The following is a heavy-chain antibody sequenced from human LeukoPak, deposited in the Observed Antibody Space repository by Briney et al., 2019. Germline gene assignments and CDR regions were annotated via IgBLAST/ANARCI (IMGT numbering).Heavy chain of an antibody. CDR2: IKQDGSQR. J-gene: IGHJ4*02. CDR1: GFTFSDYW. D-gene: IGHD6-6*01. CDR3: ARRGGSSSRRSPIDY. Sequence: PGGSLRLSCTASGFTFSDYWMTWVRQAPGKGPEWVANIKQDGSQRCYVDSVWGRFTISRDNAKNSLFLQMNGLRAEDTAVYYCARRGGSSSRRSPIDYWGQGTLVTVS. V-gene: IGHV3-7*01.